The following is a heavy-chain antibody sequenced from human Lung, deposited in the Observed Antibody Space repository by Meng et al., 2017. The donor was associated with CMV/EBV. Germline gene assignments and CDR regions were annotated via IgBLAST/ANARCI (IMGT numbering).Heavy chain of an antibody. D-gene: IGHD2-2*02. CDR3: ARQSSLGYCSSTSCDSYYGMDV. V-gene: IGHV5-51*01. CDR2: IYPGYSDT. CDR1: GYSFTSYW. J-gene: IGHJ6*02. Sequence: GGSXRLXCKGSGYSFTSYWNGWVRKMPGKGLEWMGIIYPGYSDTRYSPSCQGQVTISADKSISTAYLQWSSLKASDTAMYYCARQSSLGYCSSTSCDSYYGMDVXGQGXTVTVSS.